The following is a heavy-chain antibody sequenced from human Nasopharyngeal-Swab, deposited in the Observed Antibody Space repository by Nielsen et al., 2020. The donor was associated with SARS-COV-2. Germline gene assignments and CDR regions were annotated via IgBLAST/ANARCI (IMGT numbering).Heavy chain of an antibody. CDR2: INSDGSST. CDR3: ARDGVLYYYGMDV. D-gene: IGHD6-13*01. CDR1: GFTFSSYW. J-gene: IGHJ6*02. V-gene: IGHV3-74*01. Sequence: GGSPRLSCAASGFTFSSYWMHWVRQAPGKGLVWVSRINSDGSSTSYADSVKGRFTISRDNAKNTLYLQMNSLRAEDTAVYYCARDGVLYYYGMDVWGQGTTVTVSS.